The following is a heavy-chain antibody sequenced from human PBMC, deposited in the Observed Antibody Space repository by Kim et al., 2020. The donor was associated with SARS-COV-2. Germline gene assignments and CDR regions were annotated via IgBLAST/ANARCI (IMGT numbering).Heavy chain of an antibody. Sequence: ASVKVSCKASGYTFTSYGISWVRQAPGQGLEWMGWISAYNGNTNYAQKLQGRVTMTTDTSTSTAYMELRSLRSDDTAVYYCARVGGDFADLLPIWFGEFVVNRPSHDYWGQGTLVTVSS. CDR3: ARVGGDFADLLPIWFGEFVVNRPSHDY. CDR2: ISAYNGNT. V-gene: IGHV1-18*01. D-gene: IGHD3-10*01. J-gene: IGHJ4*02. CDR1: GYTFTSYG.